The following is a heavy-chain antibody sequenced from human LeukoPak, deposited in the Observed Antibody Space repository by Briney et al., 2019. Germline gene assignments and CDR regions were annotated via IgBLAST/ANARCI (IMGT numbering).Heavy chain of an antibody. CDR3: ARDSEEMATIMGY. J-gene: IGHJ4*02. CDR2: INPNSGGT. CDR1: GYTFTGYY. Sequence: ASVKVSCKASGYTFTGYYMHWVRQAPGQGLEWMGWINPNSGGTNYAQKVQGRVTMTRDTSISTAYMELSRLRSADTAVYYCARDSEEMATIMGYWGQGTLVTVSS. V-gene: IGHV1-2*02. D-gene: IGHD5-24*01.